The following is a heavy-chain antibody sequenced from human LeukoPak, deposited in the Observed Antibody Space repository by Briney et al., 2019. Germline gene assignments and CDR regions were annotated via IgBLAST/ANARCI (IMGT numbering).Heavy chain of an antibody. CDR1: GFILSTSE. V-gene: IGHV3-7*01. CDR2: INQDGSEK. J-gene: IGHJ5*02. D-gene: IGHD2-21*02. CDR3: ARDLVTIPAADWFDP. Sequence: GGSLRLSYVASGFILSTSEMNWVRQAPGKGLQWVADINQDGSEKYYVDSVKGRFTISRDNAKNSLSLQMNSLRAEDTAVYYCARDLVTIPAADWFDPWGQGTLVSVSS.